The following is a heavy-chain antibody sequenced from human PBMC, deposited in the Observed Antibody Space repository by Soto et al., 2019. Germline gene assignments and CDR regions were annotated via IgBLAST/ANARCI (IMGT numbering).Heavy chain of an antibody. V-gene: IGHV5-51*01. D-gene: IGHD2-2*01. CDR2: IYPGDSDT. CDR3: ARAPSSDHIVVVDYGMDV. Sequence: PGESLKISCKGSGYSFTSYWIGWVRQMPGKGLEWMGIIYPGDSDTRYSPSFQGQVTISADKSISTAYLQWSSLKASDTAMYYCARAPSSDHIVVVDYGMDVWGQGTTVTVSS. J-gene: IGHJ6*02. CDR1: GYSFTSYW.